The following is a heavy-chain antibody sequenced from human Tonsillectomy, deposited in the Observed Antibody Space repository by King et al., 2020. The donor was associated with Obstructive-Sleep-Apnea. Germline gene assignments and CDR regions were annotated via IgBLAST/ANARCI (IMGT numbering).Heavy chain of an antibody. CDR1: GFTFSTYT. CDR3: ARLGICSGDSCHVDY. D-gene: IGHD2-15*01. V-gene: IGHV3-21*01. Sequence: EVQLVESGGGLVKPGGSLRLSCAASGFTFSTYTMNWVRQAPGKGLEWVSSISSGSTYKYYADSVKGRFTISRDNAKNSLYLQMNSLRAEDTAVYYCARLGICSGDSCHVDYWGQGTLVTVSS. J-gene: IGHJ4*02. CDR2: ISSGSTYK.